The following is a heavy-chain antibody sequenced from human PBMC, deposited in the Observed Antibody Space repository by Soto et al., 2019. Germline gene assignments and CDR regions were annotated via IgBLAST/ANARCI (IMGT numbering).Heavy chain of an antibody. J-gene: IGHJ2*01. CDR3: ASHDYGDFWYFDL. D-gene: IGHD4-17*01. CDR2: ICYSGGT. Sequence: QLQLQESGPGLVKPSETLSLTCTVSGGSISTSTYYWGWLRQPPGKGLEWIGSICYSGGTSSNPSRKSRATISVYTFKNQFSLKLIAVTAADTAVYYCASHDYGDFWYFDLWGCGAQVTVSS. V-gene: IGHV4-39*01. CDR1: GGSISTSTYY.